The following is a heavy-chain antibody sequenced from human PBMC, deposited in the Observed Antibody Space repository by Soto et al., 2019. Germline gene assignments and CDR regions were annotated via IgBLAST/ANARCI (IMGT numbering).Heavy chain of an antibody. CDR3: ARYRSQQLVLAFFDY. CDR2: ISAYNGNT. V-gene: IGHV1-18*01. Sequence: QVQLLQSGAEVKKPGASVKVSCKASGYTFTSYGISWVRKAPGQGLEWMGWISAYNGNTNYAQKLQGRVTMTTDTSTSTAYMELRSLRSDDTAVYYCARYRSQQLVLAFFDYWGQGTLVTVSS. D-gene: IGHD6-13*01. CDR1: GYTFTSYG. J-gene: IGHJ4*02.